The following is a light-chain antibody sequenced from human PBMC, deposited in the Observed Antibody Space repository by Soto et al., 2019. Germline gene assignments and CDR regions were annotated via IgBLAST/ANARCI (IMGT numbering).Light chain of an antibody. J-gene: IGKJ5*01. CDR1: QTVSSG. CDR3: QNCSNWPLIT. CDR2: DAS. Sequence: EIVLTQSPGTLSVSPGERATVSCRASQTVSSGFLAWYQQRPGQAPRLLIYDASHRAAGIPARFSGSGFGTDFTLTISSLDLEYGAVEYCQNCSNWPLITGGQGRRLE. V-gene: IGKV3-11*01.